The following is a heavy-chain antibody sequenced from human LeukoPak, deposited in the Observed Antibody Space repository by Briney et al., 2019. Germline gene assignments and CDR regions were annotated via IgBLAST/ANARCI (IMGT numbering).Heavy chain of an antibody. V-gene: IGHV3-21*04. CDR3: ARVSDISVAAYFDY. D-gene: IGHD6-19*01. CDR2: ITSSSSYV. J-gene: IGHJ4*02. CDR1: GFTFSTYN. Sequence: GGSLRLSCEASGFTFSTYNMNWVRQAPGRRLEWVSSITSSSSYVFYADSVKGRFTISRDNAKNSLYLQVNSLRAEDTALYYCARVSDISVAAYFDYWGQGTLVTVSS.